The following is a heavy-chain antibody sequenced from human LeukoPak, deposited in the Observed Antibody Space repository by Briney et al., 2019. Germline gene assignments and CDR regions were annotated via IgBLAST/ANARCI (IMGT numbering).Heavy chain of an antibody. CDR1: GFTFSSYA. CDR3: AKNIASAGKADY. D-gene: IGHD6-13*01. J-gene: IGHJ4*02. CDR2: ISGSGGST. Sequence: GGSLRLSCAASGFTFSSYAMSWVRQAPGKGLEWVSSISGSGGSTYYADSVKGRVTISRDNSKNTLYLQMKSLRAEDTTVYYCAKNIASAGKADYWGQGTLVTVSS. V-gene: IGHV3-23*01.